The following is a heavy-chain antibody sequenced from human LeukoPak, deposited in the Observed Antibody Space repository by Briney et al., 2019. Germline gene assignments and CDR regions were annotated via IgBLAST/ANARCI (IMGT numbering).Heavy chain of an antibody. J-gene: IGHJ6*03. CDR2: IYHSGST. CDR1: GGSISSGGYY. V-gene: IGHV4-30-2*01. CDR3: ARGLEPAAMDYYYYMDV. Sequence: SETLSLTCTVSGGSISSGGYYWSWIRQPPGKGLEWIGYIYHSGSTYYNPSLKSRVTISVDRSKNQFSLKLSSVTAADTAVYYCARGLEPAAMDYYYYMDVWGKGTTVTVSS. D-gene: IGHD2-2*01.